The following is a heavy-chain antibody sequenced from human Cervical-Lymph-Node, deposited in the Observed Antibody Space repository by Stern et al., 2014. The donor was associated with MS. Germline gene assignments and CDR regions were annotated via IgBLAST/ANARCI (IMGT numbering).Heavy chain of an antibody. V-gene: IGHV3-13*01. J-gene: IGHJ4*02. D-gene: IGHD6-19*01. CDR2: IGTAGDT. Sequence: EVQLVESGGGLVQPGGSRRLTCTASGFTFNIYDMHWVRQAAGKGLEWVSVIGTAGDTYYPDSVKGRFTISRENGKNSLYLQMNGLRAGDTAVYYCARGPTSGRYPFDYWGQGTLVTVSS. CDR1: GFTFNIYD. CDR3: ARGPTSGRYPFDY.